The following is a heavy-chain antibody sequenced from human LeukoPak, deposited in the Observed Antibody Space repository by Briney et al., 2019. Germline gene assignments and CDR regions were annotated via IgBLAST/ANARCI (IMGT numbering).Heavy chain of an antibody. J-gene: IGHJ4*02. D-gene: IGHD6-19*01. Sequence: GGSLRLSCAASGFTFSSYAMSWVRQAPGKGLEWVSATSGSGGSTYYADSVKGRFTISRDNSKNTLYLQMNSLRAEDTAVYYCAKGHIDSSGGYNYFDYWGQGTLVTVSS. CDR3: AKGHIDSSGGYNYFDY. CDR2: TSGSGGST. V-gene: IGHV3-23*01. CDR1: GFTFSSYA.